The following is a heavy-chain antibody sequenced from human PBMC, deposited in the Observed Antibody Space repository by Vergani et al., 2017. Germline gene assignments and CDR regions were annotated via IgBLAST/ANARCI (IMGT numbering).Heavy chain of an antibody. CDR3: ARAVYNWNYDAFDI. V-gene: IGHV4-61*02. D-gene: IGHD1-7*01. J-gene: IGHJ3*02. Sequence: QVQLQESGPGLVKPSQTLSLTCTVSGGSISSGGYYWSWIRQPAGKGLEWIGRIYTSGSTNYNPSLKSRVTMSVDTSKNQFSLKLSSVTAADTAVYYCARAVYNWNYDAFDIWGQGTMVTVSS. CDR1: GGSISSGGYY. CDR2: IYTSGST.